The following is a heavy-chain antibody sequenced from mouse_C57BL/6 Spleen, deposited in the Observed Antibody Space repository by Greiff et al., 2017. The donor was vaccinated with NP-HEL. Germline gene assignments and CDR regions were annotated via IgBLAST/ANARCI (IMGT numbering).Heavy chain of an antibody. CDR2: ISGGGGNT. V-gene: IGHV5-9*01. J-gene: IGHJ2*01. D-gene: IGHD1-1*01. Sequence: EVKLMESGGGLVKPGGSLKLSCAASGFTFSSYTMSWVRQTPEKRLEWVATISGGGGNTYYPDSVKGRFTISRDNAKNTLYLQMSSLRSEDTALYYCARDYYGSSYPWGQGTTLTVSS. CDR1: GFTFSSYT. CDR3: ARDYYGSSYP.